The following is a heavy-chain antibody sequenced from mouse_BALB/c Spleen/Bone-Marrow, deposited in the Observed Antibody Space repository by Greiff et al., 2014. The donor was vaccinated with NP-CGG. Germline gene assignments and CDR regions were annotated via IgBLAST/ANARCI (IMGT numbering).Heavy chain of an antibody. Sequence: EVHLVESGTVLARPGAAVKMSCKASGYTFSNYWMHWVKQRPGQGLEWIGTIYPGNSDTTYNQKFKGKAKLTAVTSTSTAYMELSSLTNEDSAVYYCTTLARSDFDYWGQGTTLTVSS. J-gene: IGHJ2*01. CDR1: GYTFSNYW. D-gene: IGHD3-1*01. CDR2: IYPGNSDT. V-gene: IGHV1-5*01. CDR3: TTLARSDFDY.